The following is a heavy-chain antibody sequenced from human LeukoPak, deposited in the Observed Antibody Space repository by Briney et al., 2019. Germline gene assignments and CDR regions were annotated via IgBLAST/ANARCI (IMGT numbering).Heavy chain of an antibody. V-gene: IGHV1-2*02. Sequence: ASVKVSCKASGYTFTGYYMHWVRQAPGQGLEWMGWINPNSGGTNYAQKLQGRVTMTTDTSTSTAYMELRSLRSDDTAVYYCARDPPVQYYDSSGSYYYYGMDVWGQGTTVTVSS. D-gene: IGHD3-22*01. CDR1: GYTFTGYY. CDR2: INPNSGGT. J-gene: IGHJ6*02. CDR3: ARDPPVQYYDSSGSYYYYGMDV.